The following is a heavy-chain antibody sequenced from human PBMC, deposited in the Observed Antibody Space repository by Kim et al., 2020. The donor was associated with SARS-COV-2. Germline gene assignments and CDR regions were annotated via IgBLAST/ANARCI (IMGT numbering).Heavy chain of an antibody. Sequence: GGSLRLSCAASGFTFSSHDMHWVRQATGKGLEWVSGIGADGDTYYLGSVRGRFTISRENAKNSLYLQMNSLTVGDTAVYYCVRDLSGSKYYYGMDVWGQG. CDR1: GFTFSSHD. CDR3: VRDLSGSKYYYGMDV. CDR2: IGADGDT. V-gene: IGHV3-13*01. D-gene: IGHD1-26*01. J-gene: IGHJ6*02.